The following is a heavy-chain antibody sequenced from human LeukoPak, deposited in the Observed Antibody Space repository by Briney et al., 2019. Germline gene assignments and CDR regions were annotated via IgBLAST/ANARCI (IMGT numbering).Heavy chain of an antibody. CDR1: GGSISSGGYS. J-gene: IGHJ4*02. D-gene: IGHD3-22*01. CDR3: ASYEAGNSNFDY. V-gene: IGHV4-30-2*01. CDR2: IYHSGST. Sequence: PSETLSLTCAVSGGSISSGGYSWSWIRQPPGKGLEWIGYIYHSGSTYYNPSLKSRVTISVDTSKNQFSLKLSSVTAADTAVYYCASYEAGNSNFDYWGQGTLVTVSS.